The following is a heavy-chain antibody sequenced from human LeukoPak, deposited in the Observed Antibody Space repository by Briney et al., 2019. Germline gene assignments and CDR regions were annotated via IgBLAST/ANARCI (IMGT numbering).Heavy chain of an antibody. CDR3: ARGNYGFWSGYRYFDY. CDR1: GGSISSGDYY. CDR2: IYYSGST. J-gene: IGHJ4*02. V-gene: IGHV4-30-4*08. D-gene: IGHD3-3*01. Sequence: PSETLSLTCTVSGGSISSGDYYWSWIRQPPGKGLEWIGYIYYSGSTYYNPSLKSRVTISVDTSKNQFSLKLSSVTAADTAVYYCARGNYGFWSGYRYFDYWGQGTLVTVSS.